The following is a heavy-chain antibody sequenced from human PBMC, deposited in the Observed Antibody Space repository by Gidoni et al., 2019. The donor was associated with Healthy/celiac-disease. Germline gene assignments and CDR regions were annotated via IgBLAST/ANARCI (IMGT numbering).Heavy chain of an antibody. CDR2: IYPGDSDT. D-gene: IGHD3-22*01. Sequence: EVQLVQSGAEVNKPGESLKISCKGSGYRFTSYGIGWVRQMPGKGLEWMGLIYPGDSDTRYSPSFQGQVTISADKSISTAYLQWSSLKASDTAMYYCARHGAYYYDSSGYFGGDYWGQGTLVTVSS. V-gene: IGHV5-51*01. J-gene: IGHJ4*02. CDR3: ARHGAYYYDSSGYFGGDY. CDR1: GYRFTSYG.